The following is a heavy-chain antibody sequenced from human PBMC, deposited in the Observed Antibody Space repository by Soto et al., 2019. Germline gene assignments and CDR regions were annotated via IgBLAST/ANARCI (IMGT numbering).Heavy chain of an antibody. V-gene: IGHV4-4*07. CDR1: GGSISSYR. D-gene: IGHD1-7*01. CDR3: GRESGETWDYEAS. CDR2: LNTYGNT. Sequence: QVQLQESGPGLVRPSETLSLTCTVSGGSISSYRWSWIRQPAGKGLEWIGRLNTYGNTHYTPSHKSRVTVSVDTSRNQFFLTLRSVTAADSAVYHCGRESGETWDYEASWGQGTPVTVSS. J-gene: IGHJ5*02.